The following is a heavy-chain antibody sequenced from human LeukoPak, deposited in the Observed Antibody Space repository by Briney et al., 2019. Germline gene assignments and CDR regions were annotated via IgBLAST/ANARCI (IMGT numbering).Heavy chain of an antibody. V-gene: IGHV3-48*01. CDR1: GFTFSNAW. CDR3: ARALRYLDWLSTSPEYNWFDP. CDR2: ISSSSSTI. J-gene: IGHJ5*02. D-gene: IGHD3-9*01. Sequence: GGSLRLSCAASGFTFSNAWMSWVRQAPGKGLEWVSYISSSSSTIYYADSVKGRFTISRDNAKNSLYLQMNSLRAEDTAVCYCARALRYLDWLSTSPEYNWFDPWGQGTLVTVSS.